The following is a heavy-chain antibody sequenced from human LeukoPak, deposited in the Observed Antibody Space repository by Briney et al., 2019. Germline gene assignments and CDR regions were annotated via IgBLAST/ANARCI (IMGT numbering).Heavy chain of an antibody. CDR2: IYSGGST. CDR1: GFTVSSNY. V-gene: IGHV3-66*01. Sequence: GGSLRLSCAASGFTVSSNYMSWVRQAPGKGLEWVSVIYSGGSTYYADSVKGRFTISRDNSKNTLYLQMNSLRAEDTAVYYCARGATDSSGYYYVSYYHGMDVWGQGTTVTVSS. J-gene: IGHJ6*02. D-gene: IGHD3-22*01. CDR3: ARGATDSSGYYYVSYYHGMDV.